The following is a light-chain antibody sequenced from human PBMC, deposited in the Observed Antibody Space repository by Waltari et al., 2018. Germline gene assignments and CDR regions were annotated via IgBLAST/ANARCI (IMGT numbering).Light chain of an antibody. CDR3: QQSDSSPLT. CDR2: AAS. CDR1: QNIKMY. V-gene: IGKV1-39*01. J-gene: IGKJ4*01. Sequence: DIHVTQSPSSLSASVGDRVAITCRASQNIKMYLNCYQQTPGKAPKLLLFAASRLLPGVPSRFSGSRSGTDFTLTINGLEREDFATYYCQQSDSSPLTFGGGTRVEI.